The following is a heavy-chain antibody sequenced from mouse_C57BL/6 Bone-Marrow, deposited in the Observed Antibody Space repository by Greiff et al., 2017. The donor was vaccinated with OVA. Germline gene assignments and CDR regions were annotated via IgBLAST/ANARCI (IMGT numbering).Heavy chain of an antibody. D-gene: IGHD3-1*01. Sequence: QVQLQQSGPELVKPGASVKISCKASGYAFSSSWMNWVKQRPGKGLEWIGRIYPGDGDTNYNGKFKGKATLTADKSSSTAYMQLSSLTSEDSAVYFCARWAYFDYWGQGTTVTVSS. CDR1: GYAFSSSW. J-gene: IGHJ2*01. CDR3: ARWAYFDY. CDR2: IYPGDGDT. V-gene: IGHV1-82*01.